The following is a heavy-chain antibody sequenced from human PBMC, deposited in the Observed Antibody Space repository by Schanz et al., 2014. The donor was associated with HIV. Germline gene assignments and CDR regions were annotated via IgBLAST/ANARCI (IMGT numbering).Heavy chain of an antibody. CDR3: AKPEYDSSGNSQSHFDY. D-gene: IGHD3-22*01. V-gene: IGHV3-23*04. CDR2: ITESGGRT. Sequence: VQLVESGGGVVQPGRSLRLSCAASGLTFNSFGIHWVRQAPGKGLEWVSSITESGGRTYYADSVNGRFTISRDNSKNTLYLQMTTLRTEDTAVYYCAKPEYDSSGNSQSHFDYWGQGTLVTVSS. CDR1: GLTFNSFG. J-gene: IGHJ4*02.